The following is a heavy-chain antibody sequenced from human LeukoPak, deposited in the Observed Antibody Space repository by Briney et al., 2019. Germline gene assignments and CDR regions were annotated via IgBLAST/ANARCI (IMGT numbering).Heavy chain of an antibody. CDR1: GFTFSRYA. J-gene: IGHJ4*02. D-gene: IGHD3-22*01. CDR3: AKGANYFDSSGYGC. CDR2: ISGSGSST. Sequence: GGSLRLSCAASGFTFSRYAMSWVRQAPWKGLEWVSAISGSGSSTYYPDSVKGRFTISRDNSKNTLYLQMNSLRAEDTAVYYCAKGANYFDSSGYGCWGQGTLVAVSS. V-gene: IGHV3-23*01.